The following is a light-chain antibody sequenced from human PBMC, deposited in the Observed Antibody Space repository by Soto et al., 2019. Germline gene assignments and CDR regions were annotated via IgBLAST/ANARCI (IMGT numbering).Light chain of an antibody. CDR3: SSYTSSATVL. CDR2: DVT. V-gene: IGLV2-14*01. CDR1: SSDVGGYQY. Sequence: QSVLTQPASVSGSPGQSITISCTGTSSDVGGYQYVSWYQQHPGKAPKLMIYDVTWRPSGVSNRFSGSKSGNTASLTISGLQSEDEADYYCSSYTSSATVLFGEGTKLTVL. J-gene: IGLJ2*01.